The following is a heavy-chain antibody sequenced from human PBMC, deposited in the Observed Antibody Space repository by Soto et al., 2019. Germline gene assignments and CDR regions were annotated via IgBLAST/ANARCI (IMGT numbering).Heavy chain of an antibody. CDR3: AKARGSNTPGPGSY. CDR2: ISGSGGTT. V-gene: IGHV3-23*01. J-gene: IGHJ4*02. Sequence: SGWSLRLSCAASGFTFSNYAMSWVRQAPGKGLEWVSFISGSGGTTYYADSVKGRFTISRDNSKNTLYLQMNSLRAEDTAVYYCAKARGSNTPGPGSYWGQGTLVTVSS. D-gene: IGHD2-2*01. CDR1: GFTFSNYA.